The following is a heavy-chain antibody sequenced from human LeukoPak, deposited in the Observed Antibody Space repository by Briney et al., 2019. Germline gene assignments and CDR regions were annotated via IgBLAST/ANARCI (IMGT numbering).Heavy chain of an antibody. J-gene: IGHJ4*02. CDR2: IYYSGST. CDR1: GGSISSSSYY. Sequence: SETLSLTCTVSGGSISSSSYYWGWTRQPPGKGLEWIGSIYYSGSTYYNPSLKSRVTISVDTSKNQFSLKLSSVTAADTAVYYCAIRDSSGYYSPYWGQGTLVTVSS. D-gene: IGHD3-22*01. CDR3: AIRDSSGYYSPY. V-gene: IGHV4-39*01.